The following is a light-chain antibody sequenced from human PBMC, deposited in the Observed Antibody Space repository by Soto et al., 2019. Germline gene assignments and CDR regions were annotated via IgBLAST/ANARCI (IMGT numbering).Light chain of an antibody. Sequence: QSVLPQPPSVSGAPGQRVTISCTGSSSNIGAGYDVHWYQQLPGTAPKLLIFGNSNRPSGVPDRFSGSKSGTSASLAITGLPAEDEADYYCCSYAGDLALFGGGTKVTVL. J-gene: IGLJ2*01. V-gene: IGLV1-40*01. CDR2: GNS. CDR1: SSNIGAGYD. CDR3: CSYAGDLAL.